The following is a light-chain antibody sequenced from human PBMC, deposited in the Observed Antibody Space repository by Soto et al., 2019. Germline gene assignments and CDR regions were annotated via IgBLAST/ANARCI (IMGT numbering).Light chain of an antibody. V-gene: IGKV3-15*01. J-gene: IGKJ1*01. CDR1: QSVSSN. CDR3: QQYNNWPRT. CDR2: GAS. Sequence: EIVMTQSPAPLSVSPGERATLSCRASQSVSSNLAWYQQKPGQAPRLLMYGASTRAPGIPGRFSGSWSGTEFSLTIFSLRSEDVAVYYCQQYNNWPRTLGQGTKVDIK.